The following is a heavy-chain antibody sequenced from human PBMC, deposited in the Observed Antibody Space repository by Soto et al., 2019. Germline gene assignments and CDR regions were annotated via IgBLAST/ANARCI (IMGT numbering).Heavy chain of an antibody. D-gene: IGHD3-10*02. Sequence: EVQLVESGGGLVQPGGSLKLSCAASGFTFSGSAVHWVRQASGEGLEWIGRIRSKANTYATAYAASVKGRFTISRDDSKNTAYLQMNSLTTEDTAVYYCSGVDLDGRGCLGVWGKGTTVTVSS. V-gene: IGHV3-73*01. CDR1: GFTFSGSA. CDR2: IRSKANTYAT. J-gene: IGHJ6*04. CDR3: SGVDLDGRGCLGV.